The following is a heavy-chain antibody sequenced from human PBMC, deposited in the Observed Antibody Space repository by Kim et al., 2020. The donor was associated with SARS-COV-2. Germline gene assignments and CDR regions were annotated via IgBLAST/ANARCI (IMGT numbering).Heavy chain of an antibody. CDR3: AKDRIVVVPAAQGDNWFDP. Sequence: GGSLRLSCAASGFTFSSYGMHWVRQAPGKGLEWVAVISYDGSNKYYADSVKGRFTISRDNSKNTLYLQMNSLRAEDTAVYYCAKDRIVVVPAAQGDNWFDPWGQGTLVTVSS. CDR2: ISYDGSNK. CDR1: GFTFSSYG. J-gene: IGHJ5*02. V-gene: IGHV3-30*18. D-gene: IGHD2-2*01.